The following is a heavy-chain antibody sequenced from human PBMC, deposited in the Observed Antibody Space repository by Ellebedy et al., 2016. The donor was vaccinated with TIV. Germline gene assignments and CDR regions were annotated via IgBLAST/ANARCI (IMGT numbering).Heavy chain of an antibody. D-gene: IGHD2-8*01. CDR1: GFKFTMYG. V-gene: IGHV3-33*01. CDR3: ARDPGVLPGGGLDY. Sequence: PGGSLRLSCAASGFKFTMYGMHWVRQAPGKGLEWVAHIWYDGSNENYADSVKGRFTISRDNSLYLQMNSLRAEDTAVYYCARDPGVLPGGGLDYWGQGTLVTVSS. J-gene: IGHJ4*02. CDR2: IWYDGSNE.